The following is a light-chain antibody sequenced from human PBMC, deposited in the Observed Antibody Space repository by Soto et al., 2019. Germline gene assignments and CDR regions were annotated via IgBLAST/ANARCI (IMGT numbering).Light chain of an antibody. J-gene: IGLJ1*01. CDR3: SSSTSTRTHV. CDR1: SSDVGGYNY. Sequence: QSVLTQPASVSGSPGQSITISCTGTSSDVGGYNYVSWYQQHPGKAPKLMIYDVSNRPSGVSNRFSGSKSGNTASLTISGLQAEDVADYYCSSSTSTRTHVFGTCTTVTDL. CDR2: DVS. V-gene: IGLV2-14*01.